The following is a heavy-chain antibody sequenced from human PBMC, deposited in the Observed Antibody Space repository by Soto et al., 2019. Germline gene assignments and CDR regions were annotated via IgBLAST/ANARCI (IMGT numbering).Heavy chain of an antibody. D-gene: IGHD3-16*01. CDR3: AHSPWGAAPDY. Sequence: GPTLVHPPQTLTLTCSVSGFSLSARGVGVGWIRQPPGKALEWLAIIYWNDDKLYSPSLKSRLTITKDTAENQVVLTMTNMDPVDTATYFCAHSPWGAAPDYWGQGTVVTVSS. V-gene: IGHV2-5*01. J-gene: IGHJ4*02. CDR1: GFSLSARGVG. CDR2: IYWNDDK.